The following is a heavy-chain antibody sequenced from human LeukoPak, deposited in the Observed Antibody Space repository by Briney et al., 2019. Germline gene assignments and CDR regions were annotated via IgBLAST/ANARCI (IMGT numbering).Heavy chain of an antibody. Sequence: GGSLRLSCAASGFTFSSSAMSWVRQAPGKGLEWVSAISNNGGYTYYADSVQGRFTISRDNSKSTLCLQMNSLRAEDTAVYYCAKQLGYCSDGSCYFPYWGQGTLVTVSP. V-gene: IGHV3-23*01. D-gene: IGHD2-15*01. J-gene: IGHJ4*02. CDR2: ISNNGGYT. CDR1: GFTFSSSA. CDR3: AKQLGYCSDGSCYFPY.